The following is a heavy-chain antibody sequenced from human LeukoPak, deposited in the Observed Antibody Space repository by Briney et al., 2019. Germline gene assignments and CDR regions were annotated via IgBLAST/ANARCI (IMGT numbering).Heavy chain of an antibody. V-gene: IGHV3-21*01. CDR2: ITSTSAYR. D-gene: IGHD1-26*01. CDR3: ARATMGATTLNYYYFFMDL. Sequence: PGGSLRLSCVGSGLAFNAYTITWVRQAQGKGLEWVSSITSTSAYRQYGDSVRGRFTISRDNTKNSVYLQMDSLGAEDTAVYHCARATMGATTLNYYYFFMDLWGKGTTVTVSS. CDR1: GLAFNAYT. J-gene: IGHJ6*03.